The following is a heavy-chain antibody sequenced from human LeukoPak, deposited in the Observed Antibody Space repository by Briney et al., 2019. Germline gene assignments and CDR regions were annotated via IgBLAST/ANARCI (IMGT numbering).Heavy chain of an antibody. V-gene: IGHV3-23*01. Sequence: GGSLRLSCAASGFTFSNYAMSWVRQAPGKGLEWVSVISGSGGSTYYADSVKGRFTISRDNSKNTLYLQMNSLRAEDTAVYYCAKDHSGGYYYFDYWGREPWSPSPQ. CDR3: AKDHSGGYYYFDY. D-gene: IGHD3-22*01. CDR1: GFTFSNYA. J-gene: IGHJ4*02. CDR2: ISGSGGST.